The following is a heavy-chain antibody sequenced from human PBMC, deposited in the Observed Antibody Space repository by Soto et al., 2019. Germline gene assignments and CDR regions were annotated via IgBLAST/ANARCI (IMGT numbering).Heavy chain of an antibody. CDR3: AKVGYQFQAFDI. CDR2: ISGSGGST. J-gene: IGHJ3*02. Sequence: VGSLRLSCEASGITFSSYAMRWVRQAPGKGLEWVSAISGSGGSTYYADSVKGRFTISRDNSKNTLYLQMNSLRAEDTAVYYCAKVGYQFQAFDIWGQGTMVTVSS. CDR1: GITFSSYA. V-gene: IGHV3-23*01. D-gene: IGHD2-2*01.